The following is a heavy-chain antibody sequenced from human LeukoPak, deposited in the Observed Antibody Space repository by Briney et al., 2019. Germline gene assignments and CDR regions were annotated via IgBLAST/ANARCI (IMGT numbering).Heavy chain of an antibody. J-gene: IGHJ4*02. CDR1: GFTVSSNY. CDR2: IYSGGST. V-gene: IGHV3-66*02. D-gene: IGHD1-26*01. CDR3: ARETSGSYGGQWFDY. Sequence: GGSLRLXCAASGFTVSSNYMNWVRQAPGKGLEWVSVIYSGGSTYYADSVKGRFTISRDNSKNALYLQMNSLRAEDTAVYYCARETSGSYGGQWFDYWGQGTLVTVSS.